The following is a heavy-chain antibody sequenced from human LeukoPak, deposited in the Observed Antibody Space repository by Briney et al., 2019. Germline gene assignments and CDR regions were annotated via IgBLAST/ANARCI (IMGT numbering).Heavy chain of an antibody. D-gene: IGHD5-24*01. Sequence: PSETLSLTCTVSGGSISSYYWSWIRQPPGKGLEWIGHIYYSGSTNYNPSLKSRVTVSIDTSKNQFSLKLSSVTAADTAVYYCARSRDGYNLKPYSFDYWGQGTLVTVSS. CDR3: ARSRDGYNLKPYSFDY. CDR1: GGSISSYY. V-gene: IGHV4-59*01. J-gene: IGHJ4*02. CDR2: IYYSGST.